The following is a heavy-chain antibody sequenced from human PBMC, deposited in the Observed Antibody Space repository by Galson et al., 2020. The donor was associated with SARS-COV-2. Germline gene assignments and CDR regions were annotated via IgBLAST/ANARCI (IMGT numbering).Heavy chain of an antibody. D-gene: IGHD4-17*01. J-gene: IGHJ4*02. Sequence: SETLSLTCAVSGYSISSDYYWAWIRQSPGQGLEWIGLIYHTGSTYYNPSLKSRVTISVDTSENHFSLKLTSVTAADTAVYYCARLRSNYGDSVNYFDYWGQGTLVTVSS. CDR1: GYSISSDYY. CDR3: ARLRSNYGDSVNYFDY. CDR2: IYHTGST. V-gene: IGHV4-38-2*01.